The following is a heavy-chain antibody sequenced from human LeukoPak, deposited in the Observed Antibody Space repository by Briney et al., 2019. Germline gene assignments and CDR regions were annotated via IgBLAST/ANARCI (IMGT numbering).Heavy chain of an antibody. J-gene: IGHJ3*02. D-gene: IGHD2-2*01. CDR1: GYTFTSYD. CDR3: ARALQLLDAFDI. Sequence: ASVKVSCKASGYTFTSYDINWVRQATGQGLEWMGWMNPNSGNTGYAQKFQGRVTMTRNTSISTAYMELSSVRSEDTAVYYCARALQLLDAFDIWGQGTMVTVSS. V-gene: IGHV1-8*01. CDR2: MNPNSGNT.